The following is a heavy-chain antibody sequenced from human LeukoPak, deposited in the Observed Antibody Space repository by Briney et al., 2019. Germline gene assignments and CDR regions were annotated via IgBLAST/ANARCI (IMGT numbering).Heavy chain of an antibody. CDR2: IRYDGSNK. Sequence: GGSLRLSCAASGFTFSSYGMHWVRQAPGKGLEWVAFIRYDGSNKYYADSVKGRFTISRDNSKNTLYLQMNSLRAEDTAVYYCAKTIAAAGPRIDYWGQGTLVTVSS. D-gene: IGHD6-13*01. J-gene: IGHJ4*02. V-gene: IGHV3-30*02. CDR3: AKTIAAAGPRIDY. CDR1: GFTFSSYG.